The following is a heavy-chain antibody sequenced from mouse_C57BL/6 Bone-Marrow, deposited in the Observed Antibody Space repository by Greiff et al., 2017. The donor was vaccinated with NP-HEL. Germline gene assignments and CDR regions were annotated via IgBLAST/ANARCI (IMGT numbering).Heavy chain of an antibody. D-gene: IGHD1-1*01. J-gene: IGHJ4*01. CDR3: ARHTISITTVPRYAMDY. CDR2: ISGGGGNT. Sequence: EVKVVESGGGLVKPGGSLKLSCAASGFTFSSYTMSWVRQTPEKRLEWVATISGGGGNTYYPDSVKGRFTISRDNAKNTLYLQMSSLRSEDTALYYCARHTISITTVPRYAMDYWGQGTSVTVSS. V-gene: IGHV5-9*01. CDR1: GFTFSSYT.